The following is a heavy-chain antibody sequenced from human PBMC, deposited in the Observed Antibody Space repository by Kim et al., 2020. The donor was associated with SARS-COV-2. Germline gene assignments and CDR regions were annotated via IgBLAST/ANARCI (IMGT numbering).Heavy chain of an antibody. CDR3: ARDPGSSGYYGFDAFDI. Sequence: PSVKVSCKASGYTFTSYAMHWVRQAPGQRLEWMGWINAGNGNTKYSQKFQGRVTITRDTSASTAYMELSSLRSEDTAVYYCARDPGSSGYYGFDAFDIWGQGTMVTVSS. CDR2: INAGNGNT. D-gene: IGHD3-22*01. J-gene: IGHJ3*02. CDR1: GYTFTSYA. V-gene: IGHV1-3*01.